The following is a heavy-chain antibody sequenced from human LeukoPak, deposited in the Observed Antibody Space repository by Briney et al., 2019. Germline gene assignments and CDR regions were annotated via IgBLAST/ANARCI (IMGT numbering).Heavy chain of an antibody. CDR2: ISSGGIT. CDR1: GFTVSSNY. CDR3: ARAWQLDS. V-gene: IGHV3-53*01. Sequence: GGSLRLSCAASGFTVSSNYMNWVRQAPGKGLEWVSVISSGGITYYADSVKGRFTISRDNSKNTLYLQMNSLRAEDTAVYYCARAWQLDSWGQGALVTVSS. D-gene: IGHD6-13*01. J-gene: IGHJ4*02.